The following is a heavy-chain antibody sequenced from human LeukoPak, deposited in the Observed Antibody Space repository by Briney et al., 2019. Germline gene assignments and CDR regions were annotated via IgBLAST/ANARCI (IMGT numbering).Heavy chain of an antibody. CDR2: ISYDGSSK. D-gene: IGHD5-12*01. V-gene: IGHV3-30*01. J-gene: IGHJ4*02. CDR1: GFIFSTYW. Sequence: GGSLRLSCAASGFIFSTYWMTWVRQAPGKGLEWVAVISYDGSSKYYADSVKGRFTISRDNSKNTPYLQMNSLRAEDTAVYYCARGAVAPVRVDYFDYWGQGTLVTVSS. CDR3: ARGAVAPVRVDYFDY.